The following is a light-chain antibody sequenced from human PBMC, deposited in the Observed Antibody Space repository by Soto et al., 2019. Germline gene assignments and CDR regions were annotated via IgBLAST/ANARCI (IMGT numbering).Light chain of an antibody. Sequence: DIVMTQSPDSLAVSLGERATVNCKSGQSVLYSSDNRNYLAWYQQKPGKSPKLLISWASTRESGVPDRFSGSGSGTDFTLTISSLQAEDVAVYFCQQYYTNPRTFGQGTKVEIK. CDR3: QQYYTNPRT. CDR2: WAS. CDR1: QSVLYSSDNRNY. J-gene: IGKJ1*01. V-gene: IGKV4-1*01.